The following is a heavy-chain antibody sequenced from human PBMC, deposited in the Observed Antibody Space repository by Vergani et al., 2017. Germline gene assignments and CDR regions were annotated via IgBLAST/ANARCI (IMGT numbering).Heavy chain of an antibody. J-gene: IGHJ6*02. D-gene: IGHD2-21*02. CDR2: IFHSGST. CDR3: ARHRGDNDRGGMDV. V-gene: IGHV4-38-2*01. Sequence: QVQLQESGPGLVKPSETLSLTCPVSGYSLSSIYYWGWTRQPPGKGLEWIGSIFHSGSTYNNPSLKSRVTISVDTSKNQFSLKLSSVTAADTAVYYCARHRGDNDRGGMDVWGQGTTVTVSS. CDR1: GYSLSSIYY.